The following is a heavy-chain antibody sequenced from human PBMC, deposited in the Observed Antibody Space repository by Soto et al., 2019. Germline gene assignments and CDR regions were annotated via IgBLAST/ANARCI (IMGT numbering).Heavy chain of an antibody. CDR2: IKSKTDGGTT. V-gene: IGHV3-15*07. J-gene: IGHJ6*02. CDR1: GFTFSNAW. D-gene: IGHD1-26*01. CDR3: TTSRGSDAYYYSGMDV. Sequence: GGSLRLSCAASGFTFSNAWMNWVRQAPGKGLEWVGRIKSKTDGGTTDYAAPVKGRFTISRDDSKNTLYLQMNSLKTEDTAVYYCTTSRGSDAYYYSGMDVWGQGTTVTVAS.